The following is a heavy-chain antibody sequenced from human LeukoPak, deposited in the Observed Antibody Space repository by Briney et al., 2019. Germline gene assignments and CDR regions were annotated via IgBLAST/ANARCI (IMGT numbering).Heavy chain of an antibody. D-gene: IGHD2-15*01. Sequence: GASVKVSCKASGGTFSSYAISWVRQAPGQGLEWMGGIIPIFGTANYAQKFQGRVTITADESTSTAYMELSSPRSEDTAVYYCARGPAYRDPYILLDNWGQGTLVTVSS. J-gene: IGHJ4*02. CDR2: IIPIFGTA. CDR3: ARGPAYRDPYILLDN. V-gene: IGHV1-69*13. CDR1: GGTFSSYA.